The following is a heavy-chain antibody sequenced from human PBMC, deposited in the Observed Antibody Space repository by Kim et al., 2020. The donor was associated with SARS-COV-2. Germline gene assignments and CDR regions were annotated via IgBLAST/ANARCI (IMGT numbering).Heavy chain of an antibody. CDR3: SKDRHGSRTYYNDY. CDR2: ITNTGGGT. D-gene: IGHD3-10*01. J-gene: IGHJ4*02. CDR1: GFTFKSYT. Sequence: GGSLRLSCVASGFTFKSYTMTWVRQAPGQGLEWVSTITNTGGGTYYVDSVKGRFIVSRDNSRNTVYLQINSLRAEDTAVYYCSKDRHGSRTYYNDYWGQGTLLIVSS. V-gene: IGHV3-23*01.